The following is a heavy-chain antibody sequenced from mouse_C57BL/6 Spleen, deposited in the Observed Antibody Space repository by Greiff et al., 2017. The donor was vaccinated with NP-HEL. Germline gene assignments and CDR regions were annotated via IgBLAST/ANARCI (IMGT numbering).Heavy chain of an antibody. D-gene: IGHD3-1*01. CDR2: INYDGSST. J-gene: IGHJ1*03. CDR1: GFTFSDYY. V-gene: IGHV5-16*01. CDR3: ARDRGLRWYFDV. Sequence: EVNVVESEGGLVQPGRSMKLSCTASGFTFSDYYMAWVRQVPEKGLEWVANINYDGSSTYYLDSLKSRFIISRDNAKNILYLQMSSLKSEDTATYYCARDRGLRWYFDVWGTGTTVTVSS.